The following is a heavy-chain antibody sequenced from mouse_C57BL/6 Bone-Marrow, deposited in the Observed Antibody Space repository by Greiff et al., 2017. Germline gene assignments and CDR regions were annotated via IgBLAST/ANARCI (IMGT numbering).Heavy chain of an antibody. CDR3: KRYYGGRSFEY. CDR1: GYTFTSYW. V-gene: IGHV1-5*01. Sequence: EVQLVESGTVLARPGASVKMSCKTSGYTFTSYWMHWVKQRPGQGLEWIGAIYPGNSDTSYNQKFKGQAKLTAVTSASTAYMELSSLTNEDSEIYYCKRYYGGRSFEYWGEGTALRVSS. D-gene: IGHD1-1*01. CDR2: IYPGNSDT. J-gene: IGHJ2*01.